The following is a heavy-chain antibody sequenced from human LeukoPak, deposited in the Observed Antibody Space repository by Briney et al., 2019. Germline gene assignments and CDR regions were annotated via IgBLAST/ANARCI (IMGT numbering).Heavy chain of an antibody. V-gene: IGHV4-61*02. CDR1: GGSISSGSYY. J-gene: IGHJ3*02. CDR3: ARDVYYYDSSGYENAFDI. D-gene: IGHD3-22*01. Sequence: SETLSLTCTVSGGSISSGSYYWGWIRQPAGKGLEWIGRIYTSGSTNYNPSLKSRITISVDTSKNQFSLKLSSVTAADTAVYYCARDVYYYDSSGYENAFDIWGQGTMVTVS. CDR2: IYTSGST.